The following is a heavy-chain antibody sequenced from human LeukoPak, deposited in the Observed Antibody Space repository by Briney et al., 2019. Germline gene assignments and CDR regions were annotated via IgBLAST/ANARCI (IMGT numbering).Heavy chain of an antibody. Sequence: PGGSLRLSCAASGFTFSSYEMNWVRQAPGKGLEWVSYISSSGSTIYYADSVKGRFTISRDNAKNSLYLQMNSLRAEDTAVYYCARVSRGYTSGWSYYYYYMDVWGKGTTVTISS. D-gene: IGHD6-19*01. V-gene: IGHV3-48*03. CDR2: ISSSGSTI. CDR3: ARVSRGYTSGWSYYYYYMDV. J-gene: IGHJ6*03. CDR1: GFTFSSYE.